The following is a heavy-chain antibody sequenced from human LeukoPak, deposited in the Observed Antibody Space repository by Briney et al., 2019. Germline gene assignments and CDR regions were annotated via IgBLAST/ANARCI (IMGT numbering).Heavy chain of an antibody. D-gene: IGHD6-13*01. CDR2: INHSGST. J-gene: IGHJ4*02. Sequence: NPSETLSLTCTVSGGSISSSGHYWDWIRQPPGKGLEWIGKINHSGSTNYNPSLKSRVTISVDTSKNQFSLKLSSVTAADTAVYYCASRSLGDFKNGGGIGDYWGQGTLVTVSS. CDR1: GGSISSSGHY. CDR3: ASRSLGDFKNGGGIGDY. V-gene: IGHV4-39*07.